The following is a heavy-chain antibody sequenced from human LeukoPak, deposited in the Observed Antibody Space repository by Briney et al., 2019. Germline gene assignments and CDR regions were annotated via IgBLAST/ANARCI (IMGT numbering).Heavy chain of an antibody. CDR3: ARVGYYDSSNYYAYFQH. J-gene: IGHJ1*01. D-gene: IGHD3-22*01. Sequence: GGSLRLSCAASGFTFSIYWMHWVRQAPGKGLEWVARINSDGTDIGYGDSVKGRFTISRDNAKNTLYLQTNSLRVEDTAVYYCARVGYYDSSNYYAYFQHWGQGTLVTVSS. V-gene: IGHV3-74*01. CDR2: INSDGTDI. CDR1: GFTFSIYW.